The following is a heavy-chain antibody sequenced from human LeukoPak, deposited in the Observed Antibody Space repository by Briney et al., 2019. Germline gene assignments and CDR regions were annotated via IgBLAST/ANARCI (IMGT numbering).Heavy chain of an antibody. Sequence: GGSLRLSCAASGFSFSGSAMHWVRQASGKGLEWVGRIRSKSNSYATTYAASVKGRFTISRDDSNNAAYLQMNSLRAEDTAVYYCARVVAGTDYWGQGTLVTVSS. CDR3: ARVVAGTDY. CDR1: GFSFSGSA. J-gene: IGHJ4*02. V-gene: IGHV3-73*01. CDR2: IRSKSNSYAT. D-gene: IGHD2-15*01.